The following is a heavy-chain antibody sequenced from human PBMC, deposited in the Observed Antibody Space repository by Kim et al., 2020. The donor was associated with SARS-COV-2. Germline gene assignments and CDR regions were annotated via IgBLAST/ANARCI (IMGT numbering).Heavy chain of an antibody. CDR3: VKAGYIVVVPAAIRRAWAGEMGSLYFDC. V-gene: IGHV3-64D*06. D-gene: IGHD2-2*02. Sequence: GGSLRLSCSASGFTFSSYAMHWVRQAPGKGLEYVSAISSNGGSTYYADSVKGRFTISRDNSKNTLYLQMSSLRAEDTAVYYCVKAGYIVVVPAAIRRAWAGEMGSLYFDCWGQGTLLTVSS. CDR1: GFTFSSYA. J-gene: IGHJ4*02. CDR2: ISSNGGST.